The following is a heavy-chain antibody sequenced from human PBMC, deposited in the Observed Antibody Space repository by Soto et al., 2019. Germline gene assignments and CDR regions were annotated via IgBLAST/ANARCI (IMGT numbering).Heavy chain of an antibody. CDR3: ARGHHSSSWYEVDY. Sequence: PSETLSLTCAVSGGSISGSKFFWAWIRQPPGKGLEWIGNIYYSGSTDYNPALKSRVTMSVDTSKNHFSLKLSSVTAADTAVYYCARGHHSSSWYEVDYWGQGTLVTVSS. V-gene: IGHV4-39*02. CDR2: IYYSGST. CDR1: GGSISGSKFF. J-gene: IGHJ4*02. D-gene: IGHD6-13*01.